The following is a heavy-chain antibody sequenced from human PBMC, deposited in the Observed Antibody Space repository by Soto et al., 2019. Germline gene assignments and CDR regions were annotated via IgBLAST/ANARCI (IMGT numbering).Heavy chain of an antibody. CDR1: GGSISSGDYY. J-gene: IGHJ4*02. V-gene: IGHV4-30-4*01. Sequence: QVQLQESGPGLVKPSQTLSLTCTVSGGSISSGDYYWSWIRQPPGKGLEWIGYIYYSGSTYYNPSLKSRVTISVDTSKNQFSLKLSSVTAADTAVYYCARVRYYYDSSGYYEYYFDYWGQGTLATVSS. CDR3: ARVRYYYDSSGYYEYYFDY. D-gene: IGHD3-22*01. CDR2: IYYSGST.